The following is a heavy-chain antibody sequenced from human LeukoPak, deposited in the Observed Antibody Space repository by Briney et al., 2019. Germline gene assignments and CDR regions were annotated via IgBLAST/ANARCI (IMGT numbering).Heavy chain of an antibody. Sequence: SETLSLTCTVSGGSISSSSYYWGWIRQPPGKGLEWIGSIYYSGSTYYNPSLKSRVTISVDTSKNQFSLKLSSVTAADTAVYYCARHHTDSYYYGMDVWGQGTTVTVSS. V-gene: IGHV4-39*01. CDR3: ARHHTDSYYYGMDV. J-gene: IGHJ6*02. CDR2: IYYSGST. CDR1: GGSISSSSYY.